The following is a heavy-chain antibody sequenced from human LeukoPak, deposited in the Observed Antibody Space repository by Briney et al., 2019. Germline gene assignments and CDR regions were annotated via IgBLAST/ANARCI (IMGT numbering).Heavy chain of an antibody. CDR2: IYYSGST. CDR3: ARVTDMTALDY. D-gene: IGHD5-18*01. Sequence: PSETLSLTCTVSGGSISSYYWSWIRQPPGKGLEWIGYIYYSGSTNYNPSLQSRVTISVDTSKNQFSLKLSSVTAADTAVYYCARVTDMTALDYWGQGTLVTVSS. J-gene: IGHJ4*02. CDR1: GGSISSYY. V-gene: IGHV4-59*01.